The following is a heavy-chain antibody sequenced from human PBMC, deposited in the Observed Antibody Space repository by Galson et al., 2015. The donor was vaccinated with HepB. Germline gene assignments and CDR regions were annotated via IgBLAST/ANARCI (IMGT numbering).Heavy chain of an antibody. Sequence: SCKASGYIFTGYYMHWVRQAPGQGLEWMGRINPNTGGTDYAQKFQGRITMTRDTSISTAYMELSRLTSDDTALYYCARDLSGYDFWSGDWGQGTLVSVSS. CDR1: GYIFTGYY. CDR2: INPNTGGT. V-gene: IGHV1-2*06. J-gene: IGHJ4*02. D-gene: IGHD3-3*01. CDR3: ARDLSGYDFWSGD.